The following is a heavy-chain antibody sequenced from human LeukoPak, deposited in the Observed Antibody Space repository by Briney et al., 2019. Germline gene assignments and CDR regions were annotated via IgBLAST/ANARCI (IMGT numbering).Heavy chain of an antibody. CDR3: AKDEEQQLVYYYYYMDV. Sequence: GGSLRLSCAASGFTFSSYSMNWVRQAPGKGLEWVSSISSSSSYIYYADSVKGRFTISRDNSKNTLYLQMNSLRAEDTAVYYCAKDEEQQLVYYYYYMDVWGKGTTVTISS. J-gene: IGHJ6*03. D-gene: IGHD6-13*01. CDR2: ISSSSSYI. V-gene: IGHV3-21*04. CDR1: GFTFSSYS.